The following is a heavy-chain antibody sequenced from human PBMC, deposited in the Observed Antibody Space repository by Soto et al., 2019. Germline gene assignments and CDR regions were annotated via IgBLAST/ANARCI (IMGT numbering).Heavy chain of an antibody. J-gene: IGHJ1*01. V-gene: IGHV1-69*13. CDR3: ARVGDSSGYYSRYFQH. D-gene: IGHD3-22*01. Sequence: PVKGSCKASGGKFRSYAISWGRQAPGQGLEWQGGIIPIFGTANYAQKFQGRVTSTADEYTCTAYMELSSLRAEDTAVYYWARVGDSSGYYSRYFQHWGQGTLVTVSS. CDR1: GGKFRSYA. CDR2: IIPIFGTA.